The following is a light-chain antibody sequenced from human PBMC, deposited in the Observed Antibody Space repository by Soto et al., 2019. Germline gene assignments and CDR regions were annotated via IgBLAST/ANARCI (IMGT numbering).Light chain of an antibody. CDR3: SSYTTSNTRQIV. CDR1: GSDVGGYNY. CDR2: DVS. J-gene: IGLJ1*01. V-gene: IGLV2-14*03. Sequence: QSVVTLRASVSGSPGQSITLSCTGTGSDVGGYNYVSWYQHHPGKAPKLLIYDVSNRPSGVSNRFSGSKSDNTASLTISGLQPEDEADYYCSSYTTSNTRQIVFGTGTKVTVL.